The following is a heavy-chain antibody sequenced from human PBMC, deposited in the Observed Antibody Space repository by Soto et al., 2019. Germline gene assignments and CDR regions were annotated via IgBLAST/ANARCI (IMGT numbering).Heavy chain of an antibody. CDR2: IKQDGSEK. D-gene: IGHD1-26*01. V-gene: IGHV3-7*03. Sequence: GGSLRLSCAASGFTFSSYWMSLVRQAPGKGLEWVANIKQDGSEKYYVDSVKGRFTISRDNAKNSLYLQMNSLRAEDTAVYYCARESPIVGATLDYWGQGTLVTVSS. CDR3: ARESPIVGATLDY. CDR1: GFTFSSYW. J-gene: IGHJ4*02.